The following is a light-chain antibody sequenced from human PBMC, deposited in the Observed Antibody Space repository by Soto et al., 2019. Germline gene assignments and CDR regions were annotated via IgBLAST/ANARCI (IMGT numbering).Light chain of an antibody. CDR3: RQSVLGPPSA. Sequence: VMTQAPGTLSVAPGERTNISCRASQSVSIHLAWYQQKPGQAPRLLIYDTSTRATGIPARFSGIGSATEFPHTIWGCEFGVFAVQFFRQSVLGPPSACGQGTRLEIK. CDR1: QSVSIH. J-gene: IGKJ5*01. V-gene: IGKV3-15*01. CDR2: DTS.